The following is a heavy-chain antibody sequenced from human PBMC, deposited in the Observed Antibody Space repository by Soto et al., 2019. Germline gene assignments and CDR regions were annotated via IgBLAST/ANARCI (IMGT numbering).Heavy chain of an antibody. CDR3: AKDRPKGDYVWGSYRTRGLFEY. V-gene: IGHV3-23*01. D-gene: IGHD3-16*02. J-gene: IGHJ4*02. CDR1: GFTFSSYA. Sequence: GGSLRLSCAASGFTFSSYAMSWVRQAPGKGLEWVSAISGSGGSTYYADSVKGRFTISRDNSKNTLYLQMNSLRAEDTAVYYCAKDRPKGDYVWGSYRTRGLFEYWGQGTLVTVSS. CDR2: ISGSGGST.